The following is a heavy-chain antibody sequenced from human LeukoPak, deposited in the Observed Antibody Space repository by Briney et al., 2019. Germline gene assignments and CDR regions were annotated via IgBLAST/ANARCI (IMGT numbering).Heavy chain of an antibody. V-gene: IGHV3-74*01. Sequence: GGSLRLSCAASGFTFSNYWMQWVRQAPGKGLAWVSRINGEGGTSYADSVKGRFTISRDNAKNTVHLQMNSLRAEDTAVYYCARDLVYGSGSCGHWGQGTLVTVSS. CDR2: INGEGGT. D-gene: IGHD3-10*01. CDR1: GFTFSNYW. J-gene: IGHJ4*02. CDR3: ARDLVYGSGSCGH.